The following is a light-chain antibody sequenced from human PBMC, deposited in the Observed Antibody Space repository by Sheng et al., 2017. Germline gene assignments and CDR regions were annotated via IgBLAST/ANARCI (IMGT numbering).Light chain of an antibody. CDR2: DVT. Sequence: QSALTQPASVSGSPGQSITISCTGTSSDVGGYNYVSWYQQHPGKAPKLMIEDVTNRPSGVSNRFAGSKSGNTASLTISGLQAGDEADYYCSSYTISTLFVFGTGTKVTVL. CDR3: SSYTISTLFV. V-gene: IGLV2-14*03. J-gene: IGLJ1*01. CDR1: SSDVGGYNY.